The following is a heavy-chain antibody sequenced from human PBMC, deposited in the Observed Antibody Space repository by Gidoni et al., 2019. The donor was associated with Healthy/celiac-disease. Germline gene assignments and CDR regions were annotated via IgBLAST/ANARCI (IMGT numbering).Heavy chain of an antibody. J-gene: IGHJ5*02. D-gene: IGHD2-15*01. Sequence: QVQLVESGGGLVKPGGSLRLSCAASGFTFSDYYLSWIRQAPGKGLEWVSYISSSGSTIYYADSVKGRFTISRDNAKNSLYLQMNSLRAEDTAVYYCARARAPIRYCSGGSCYWFDPWGQGTLVTVSS. CDR1: GFTFSDYY. CDR3: ARARAPIRYCSGGSCYWFDP. V-gene: IGHV3-11*01. CDR2: ISSSGSTI.